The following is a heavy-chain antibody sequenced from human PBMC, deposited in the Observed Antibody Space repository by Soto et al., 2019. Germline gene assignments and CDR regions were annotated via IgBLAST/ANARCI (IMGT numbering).Heavy chain of an antibody. CDR1: GFTFGDYA. CDR2: IRSKAYGGTT. Sequence: GGSLRLSCTASGFTFGDYAMSWFRQAPGKGLEWVGFIRSKAYGGTTEYAASVKGRFTISRDDSKSIAYLQMNSLKTEDTAVYYCTRVSFLEWLLSDYWGQGTLVTVSS. V-gene: IGHV3-49*03. J-gene: IGHJ4*02. CDR3: TRVSFLEWLLSDY. D-gene: IGHD3-3*01.